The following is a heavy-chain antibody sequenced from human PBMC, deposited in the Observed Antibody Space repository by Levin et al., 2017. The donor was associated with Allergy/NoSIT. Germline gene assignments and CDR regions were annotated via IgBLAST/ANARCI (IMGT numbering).Heavy chain of an antibody. Sequence: ESLKISCSVSGDSISGAITYWGWVRQTPGKGLDWIGSIFYDGTAFYNPSLNSRVTMSVDTSKNQFSLRMTSVTAADTAIFYCARNLRDPSGLAAFDPWGQGILVTVSS. CDR3: ARNLRDPSGLAAFDP. V-gene: IGHV4-39*01. J-gene: IGHJ5*02. CDR1: GDSISGAITY. CDR2: IFYDGTA.